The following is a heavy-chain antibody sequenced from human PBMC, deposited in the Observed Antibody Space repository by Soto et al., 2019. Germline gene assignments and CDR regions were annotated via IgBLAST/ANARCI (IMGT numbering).Heavy chain of an antibody. CDR2: ISFSGAT. J-gene: IGHJ4*02. D-gene: IGHD3-22*01. CDR3: ARGYYESSDYFVGSPIFDY. Sequence: SETLSLTCTVSGVSITSYFWSWIRQTPGKGLDWIGSISFSGATYSNPSPKGRAALSLGTPMNQFSLKLTSVTAADTAVYYCARGYYESSDYFVGSPIFDYWGQGSLVTVSS. CDR1: GVSITSYF. V-gene: IGHV4-59*08.